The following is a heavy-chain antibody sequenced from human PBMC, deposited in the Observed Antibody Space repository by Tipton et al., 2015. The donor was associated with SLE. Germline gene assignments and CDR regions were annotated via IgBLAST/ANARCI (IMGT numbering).Heavy chain of an antibody. CDR3: VRDQTGRSYFDL. J-gene: IGHJ2*01. V-gene: IGHV1-18*01. CDR1: GYTFTTYG. Sequence: QSRAEVKKPGASVKVSCKASGYTFTTYGISWVRQAPGQGLEWMGWISAYNGNTNYAQKLQDRVTLTTDTSTRTSYMELRTLRSDNTAVYFCVRDQTGRSYFDLWGRGTLVSVS. CDR2: ISAYNGNT.